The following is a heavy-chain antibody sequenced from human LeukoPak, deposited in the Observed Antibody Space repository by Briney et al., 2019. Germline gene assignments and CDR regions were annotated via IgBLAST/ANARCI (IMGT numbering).Heavy chain of an antibody. CDR2: IWYDGSNK. Sequence: GGSLRLSRAASGFTLSSYGMHWVRQAPGKGLEWVAVIWYDGSNKYYADSVKGRFTISGDNSKNTLYLQMNSLRAEDTAVYYCARDDYGTTDYWGQGTLVTVSS. J-gene: IGHJ4*02. CDR1: GFTLSSYG. D-gene: IGHD4-17*01. V-gene: IGHV3-33*01. CDR3: ARDDYGTTDY.